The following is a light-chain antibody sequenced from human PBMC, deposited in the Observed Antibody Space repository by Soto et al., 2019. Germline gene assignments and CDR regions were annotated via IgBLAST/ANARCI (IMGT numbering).Light chain of an antibody. Sequence: EIVLTQSPGTLSLSPGEGATLSCRASQSVSSTYFGWYQQRPGQAPRLLIYGTSSRATDIPDRFSGSGSGTEFTLTISRLEPEDFAVYYCQQYSSSLPITFGQGTRVEMK. J-gene: IGKJ5*01. CDR1: QSVSSTY. V-gene: IGKV3-20*01. CDR3: QQYSSSLPIT. CDR2: GTS.